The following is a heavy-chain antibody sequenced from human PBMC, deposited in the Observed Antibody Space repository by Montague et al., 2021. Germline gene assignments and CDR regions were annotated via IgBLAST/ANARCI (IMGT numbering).Heavy chain of an antibody. D-gene: IGHD3-16*01. CDR2: VGHDGNDE. CDR1: GFSFNVYG. J-gene: IGHJ4*02. V-gene: IGHV3-30*12. Sequence: SLRLSCAASGFSFNVYGMHWVRQAPGKGLEWVAVVGHDGNDEYYADSVRGRFTVSRDNSRTTLYLQLNSLRAEDTAVYYCARDSRVGAYFDYLGQGTLVTVSS. CDR3: ARDSRVGAYFDY.